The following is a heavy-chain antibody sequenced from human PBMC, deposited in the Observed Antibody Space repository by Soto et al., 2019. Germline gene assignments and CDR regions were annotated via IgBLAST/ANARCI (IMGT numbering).Heavy chain of an antibody. J-gene: IGHJ4*02. Sequence: GGSPRLSCAASGFTFSSYAMHWVRQAPGKGLEWVAVISYDGSNKYYADSVKGRFTISRDNSKNTLYLQMNSLIAEDAAVYYCCRDALGGSARYYFDYWGQGTLVTVSS. CDR2: ISYDGSNK. CDR3: CRDALGGSARYYFDY. D-gene: IGHD6-6*01. V-gene: IGHV3-30*04. CDR1: GFTFSSYA.